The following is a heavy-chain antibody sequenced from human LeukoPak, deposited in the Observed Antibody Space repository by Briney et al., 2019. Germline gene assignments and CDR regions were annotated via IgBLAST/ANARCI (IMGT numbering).Heavy chain of an antibody. CDR1: GYSLSSGYY. D-gene: IGHD3-10*01. Sequence: PSETLSLTCTVSGYSLSSGYYWGWIRQPPGKGLEWIGSIYHSGSTYYNPSLKSRVTISVDTSKNQFSLKLSSVTAADTAVYYCARDFPYYYGSGSYPSLDYWGQGTLVTVSS. J-gene: IGHJ4*02. CDR3: ARDFPYYYGSGSYPSLDY. CDR2: IYHSGST. V-gene: IGHV4-38-2*02.